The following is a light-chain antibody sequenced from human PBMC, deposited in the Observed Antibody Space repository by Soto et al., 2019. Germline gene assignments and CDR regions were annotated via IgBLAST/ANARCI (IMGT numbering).Light chain of an antibody. Sequence: QSALTQPASVSGSPGQSITISCTGTSSDIGSYDRVSWYQWHPGKAPKLIIYEDYRRPSQISNRFSGSKSGNTASLTISGLQAEDEADYYCCSYAGSNNFAVFGGGTKLTVL. CDR1: SSDIGSYDR. CDR2: EDY. J-gene: IGLJ2*01. V-gene: IGLV2-23*01. CDR3: CSYAGSNNFAV.